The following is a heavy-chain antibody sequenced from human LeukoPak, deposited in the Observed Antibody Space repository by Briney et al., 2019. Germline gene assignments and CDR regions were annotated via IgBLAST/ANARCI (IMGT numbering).Heavy chain of an antibody. CDR2: IYTSGST. CDR3: ARGGAIPVYYYYGMDV. V-gene: IGHV4-4*07. CDR1: GGSISSYY. Sequence: SETLSLTCTVSGGSISSYYWSWIRQPAGKGLEWIGRIYTSGSTNYNPSLKSRVTMSVDTSKNQFSLKLSSVTAADTAVYYCARGGAIPVYYYYGMDVWDQGTTVTVSS. D-gene: IGHD1-26*01. J-gene: IGHJ6*02.